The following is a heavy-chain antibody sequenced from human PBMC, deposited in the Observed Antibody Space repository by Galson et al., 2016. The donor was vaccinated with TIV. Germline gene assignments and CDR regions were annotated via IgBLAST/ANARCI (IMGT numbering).Heavy chain of an antibody. CDR1: GFTFSNYE. Sequence: SLRLSCAASGFTFSNYEMNWVRQAPGKGLEWVAYISSSGSTIDYADSVKGRFTISRDNAKNSLYLHMNSLRVEDTAIYHCARDGMRVGPTTFYYWGQGIQVTVSS. J-gene: IGHJ4*02. CDR2: ISSSGSTI. D-gene: IGHD1-26*01. V-gene: IGHV3-48*03. CDR3: ARDGMRVGPTTFYY.